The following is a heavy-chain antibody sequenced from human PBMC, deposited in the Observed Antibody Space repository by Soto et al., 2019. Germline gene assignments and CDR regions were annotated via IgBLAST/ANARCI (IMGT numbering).Heavy chain of an antibody. Sequence: SETLSLTCTVSGGSINKYFWSWFRQPPGKGLQWIGYIYYSGSTSYSPSLKSRVTISVDTSKNQFSLKLSSVTAADTAVYYCARYYYDRSGYPFDAFDIWGQGSMVTVS. CDR3: ARYYYDRSGYPFDAFDI. D-gene: IGHD3-22*01. CDR2: IYYSGST. CDR1: GGSINKYF. J-gene: IGHJ3*02. V-gene: IGHV4-59*08.